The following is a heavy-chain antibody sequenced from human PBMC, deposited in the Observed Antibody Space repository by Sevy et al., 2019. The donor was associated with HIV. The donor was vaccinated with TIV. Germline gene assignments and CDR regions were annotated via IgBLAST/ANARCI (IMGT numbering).Heavy chain of an antibody. CDR2: INPQTGGT. J-gene: IGHJ4*02. Sequence: ASVKVSCKASGYTFTEYYVHSLRQAPGQGLEWMGWINPQTGGTYFAKKFQDRVTLTTATSINAVYMELSGLKFDDTAVFYCARMGDYFDTSGYYPLKYWGLRTLVTVSS. V-gene: IGHV1-2*02. CDR3: ARMGDYFDTSGYYPLKY. CDR1: GYTFTEYY. D-gene: IGHD3-22*01.